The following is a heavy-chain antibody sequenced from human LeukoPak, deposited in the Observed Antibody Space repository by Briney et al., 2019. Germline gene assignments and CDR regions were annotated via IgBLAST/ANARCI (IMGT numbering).Heavy chain of an antibody. CDR2: ISSSSSYI. V-gene: IGHV3-21*01. CDR1: GFTFSDYN. J-gene: IGHJ6*03. D-gene: IGHD6-13*01. CDR3: ARGIAAAGTYYYYMDV. Sequence: PGGSLRLSCAASGFTFSDYNMRWIRQAPGKGLEWVSSISSSSSYIYYADSVKGRFTISRDNAKNSLYLQMNSLRAEDTAVYYCARGIAAAGTYYYYMDVWGKGTTVTVSS.